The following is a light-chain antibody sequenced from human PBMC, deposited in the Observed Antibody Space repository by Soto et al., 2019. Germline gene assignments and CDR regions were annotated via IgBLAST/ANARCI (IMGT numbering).Light chain of an antibody. CDR1: SSDVGGYNF. V-gene: IGLV2-14*01. Sequence: QSALTQPASVSGSPGQSITISCTGASSDVGGYNFVSWYQQHPGKAPKVMIYDVSNRPSGVSNRFSGSKSGNTASLTISGLQAEDEADYYCFSYTSSTTWVFGGGTKLTVL. CDR2: DVS. J-gene: IGLJ3*02. CDR3: FSYTSSTTWV.